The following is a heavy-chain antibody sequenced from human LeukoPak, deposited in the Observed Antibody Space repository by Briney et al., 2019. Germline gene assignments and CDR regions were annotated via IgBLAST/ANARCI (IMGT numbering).Heavy chain of an antibody. CDR2: INEDGSAK. CDR1: GFTFNSCW. J-gene: IGHJ4*02. CDR3: TRGDSSSKIDY. Sequence: GGSLRLSCAASGFTFNSCWMSWVRLAPGKGLEWMANINEDGSAKYYVDSVKGRFTISRDNAKNSLYLQMSSLRVEDTALYYCTRGDSSSKIDYWGQGIVVIVSS. D-gene: IGHD6-6*01. V-gene: IGHV3-7*01.